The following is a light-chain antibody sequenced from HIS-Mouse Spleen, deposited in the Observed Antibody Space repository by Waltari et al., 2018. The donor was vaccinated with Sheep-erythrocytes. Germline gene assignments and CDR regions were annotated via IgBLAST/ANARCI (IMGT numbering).Light chain of an antibody. CDR2: DVS. CDR3: CSYAGSYDHV. V-gene: IGLV2-11*01. J-gene: IGLJ1*01. CDR1: SSDVGGYNY. Sequence: QSALTQPRSVSGSPGQSVTISCTGTSSDVGGYNYVSWFQQHPGKAPNLMIYDVSKRSSGVPDRFAGSKAGSTASLTISGLQAEDVADYYCCSYAGSYDHVFAAGAKVTVL.